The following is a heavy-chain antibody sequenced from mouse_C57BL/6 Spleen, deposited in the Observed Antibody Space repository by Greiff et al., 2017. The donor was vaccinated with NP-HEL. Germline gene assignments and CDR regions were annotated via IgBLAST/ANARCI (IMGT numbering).Heavy chain of an antibody. V-gene: IGHV1-64*01. CDR3: ARENYSDYAWFAY. D-gene: IGHD2-13*01. Sequence: QVQLQQPGAELVKPGASVKLSCKASGYTFTSYWMHWVKQRPGQGLEWIGMIHPNSGSTNYNEMFKSKATLTVDKSSSTAYMQLIGLTTKDTAVYDCARENYSDYAWFAYWGQGTLVTVSA. CDR2: IHPNSGST. J-gene: IGHJ3*01. CDR1: GYTFTSYW.